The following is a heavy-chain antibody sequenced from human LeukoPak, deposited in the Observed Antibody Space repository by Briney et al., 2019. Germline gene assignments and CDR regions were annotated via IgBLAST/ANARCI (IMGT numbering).Heavy chain of an antibody. J-gene: IGHJ4*02. Sequence: ASVKVSCKASGYTFTGYYMHWVRQAPGQGLEWMGWINPNSGGTNYAQKFQGRVTMTRDTSISTAYMELSRLRSDDTAVYYCARGLGRGSRIAALLGYWGQGTLVTVSS. D-gene: IGHD6-6*01. CDR2: INPNSGGT. CDR1: GYTFTGYY. V-gene: IGHV1-2*02. CDR3: ARGLGRGSRIAALLGY.